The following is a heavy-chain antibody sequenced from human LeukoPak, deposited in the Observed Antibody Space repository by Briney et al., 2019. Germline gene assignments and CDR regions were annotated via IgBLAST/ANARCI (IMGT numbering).Heavy chain of an antibody. Sequence: SETLSLTCTVSGDSITSGSFYWAWIRQPPGKRLEWIGTVAYAGSAFYNPSLKSRVDISTDRSKNHFSLTLSSVTAADTALYYCARTPSYPIIHYFDSWGQGTLVSVSS. V-gene: IGHV4-39*02. CDR2: VAYAGSA. CDR3: ARTPSYPIIHYFDS. CDR1: GDSITSGSFY. J-gene: IGHJ4*02.